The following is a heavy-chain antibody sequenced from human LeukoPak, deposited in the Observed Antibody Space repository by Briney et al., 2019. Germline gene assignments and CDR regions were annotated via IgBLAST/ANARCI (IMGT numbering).Heavy chain of an antibody. CDR1: GFTFSSYG. Sequence: GGSLRLSCAASGFTFSSYGMHWVRQAPGKGLEWVSVIWYDGTNKYYADSVKGRFTISRDNSKNTLYLQMNSLRAEDTAVYYCARVGGIKLTDYFFDSWGQGTLVIVSS. D-gene: IGHD3-16*01. CDR3: ARVGGIKLTDYFFDS. V-gene: IGHV3-33*01. CDR2: IWYDGTNK. J-gene: IGHJ4*02.